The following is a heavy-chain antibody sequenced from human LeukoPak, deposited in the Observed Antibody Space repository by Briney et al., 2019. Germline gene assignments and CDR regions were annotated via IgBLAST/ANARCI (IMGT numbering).Heavy chain of an antibody. CDR2: INAGNGNT. J-gene: IGHJ4*02. V-gene: IGHV1-3*01. Sequence: ASVKVSCKASGYTFTSYAMHWVRQAPGQRLEWMGWINAGNGNTKYSQKFQGRVTITRDTSASTVYMELSSLRSEDTAVYYCAREGLCSSISCYPDYWGQGTLVTVSS. CDR1: GYTFTSYA. D-gene: IGHD2-2*01. CDR3: AREGLCSSISCYPDY.